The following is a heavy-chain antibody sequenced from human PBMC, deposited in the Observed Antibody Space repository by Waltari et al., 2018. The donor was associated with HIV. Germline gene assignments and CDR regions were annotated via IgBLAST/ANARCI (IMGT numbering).Heavy chain of an antibody. Sequence: QVQLVQSGAEVKKPGSSVKVPCHASGGTFSHYGISWVRQAPGQGLEWMGGIIPMFGTAKYAQKFQGRVTITADESTSTAYMEVSSLRHEDTAVYYCARGKDSSSWYHDSHYYGMDVWGQGTTVTVSS. D-gene: IGHD6-13*01. J-gene: IGHJ6*02. CDR3: ARGKDSSSWYHDSHYYGMDV. CDR2: IIPMFGTA. CDR1: GGTFSHYG. V-gene: IGHV1-69*01.